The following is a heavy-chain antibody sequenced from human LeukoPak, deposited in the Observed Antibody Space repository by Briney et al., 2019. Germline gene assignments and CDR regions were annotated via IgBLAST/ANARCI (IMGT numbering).Heavy chain of an antibody. J-gene: IGHJ5*02. Sequence: ASVKVSCKASGYTFTNYGISWVRQAPGQGLEWMGWISTYNGNTDYAQNLQGRVTMTTDTSTSTAYMELRSLRYDDTAVYYCARDPESDIVATIRWFDPWGQGTLVTVSS. D-gene: IGHD5-12*01. CDR1: GYTFTNYG. CDR3: ARDPESDIVATIRWFDP. CDR2: ISTYNGNT. V-gene: IGHV1-18*01.